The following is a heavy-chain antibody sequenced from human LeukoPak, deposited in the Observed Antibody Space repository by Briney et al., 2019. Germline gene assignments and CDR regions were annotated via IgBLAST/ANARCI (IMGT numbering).Heavy chain of an antibody. CDR1: GGSFSGYY. Sequence: SETVSLTCAVYGGSFSGYYWSWTRQPPGKGLEWIGEINHSGSTNYNPSLKSRVSISVDSSKNQFSLKVSSVTAADTAVYYCARGSDTAAGLYWGQG. J-gene: IGHJ4*02. CDR3: ARGSDTAAGLY. CDR2: INHSGST. D-gene: IGHD6-13*01. V-gene: IGHV4-34*01.